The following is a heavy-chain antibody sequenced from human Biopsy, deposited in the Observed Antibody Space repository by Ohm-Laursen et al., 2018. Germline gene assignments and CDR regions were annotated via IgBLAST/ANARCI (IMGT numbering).Heavy chain of an antibody. D-gene: IGHD3-22*01. Sequence: GASVKVSCNASGYTFISFGITWVRQAPGQGLEWVGYIGGDNGDTKYAQKFQGRVTMTTDTSTSTAYMELRSLRSDDTAFYYCARDGKYDSRGYWGPGTLVTVSS. CDR2: IGGDNGDT. CDR1: GYTFISFG. V-gene: IGHV1-18*01. J-gene: IGHJ4*02. CDR3: ARDGKYDSRGY.